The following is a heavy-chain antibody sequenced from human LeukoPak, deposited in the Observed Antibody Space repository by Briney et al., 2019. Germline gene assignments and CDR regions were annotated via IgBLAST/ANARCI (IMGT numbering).Heavy chain of an antibody. CDR3: ARARGRYSGSNFDY. CDR1: GLTFSSYA. J-gene: IGHJ4*02. V-gene: IGHV3-30-3*01. Sequence: GESLRLSCAASGLTFSSYAMHWVRQAPGKGLEWVAVISYDGSNKYYADSVKGRFTISRDNSKNTLYLQMNSLRAEDTAVYYCARARGRYSGSNFDYWGQGTLVTVSS. D-gene: IGHD1-26*01. CDR2: ISYDGSNK.